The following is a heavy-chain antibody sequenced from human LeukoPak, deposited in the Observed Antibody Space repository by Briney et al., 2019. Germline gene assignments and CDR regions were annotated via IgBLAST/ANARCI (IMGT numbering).Heavy chain of an antibody. J-gene: IGHJ2*01. V-gene: IGHV3-30*04. Sequence: TGGSLRLSCAASGFTFSNYTMHWVRQAPGKGLDWVAVILYDGNNKYYADSVKGRFTVSRDNSRSTLYLQMNSLRPEDTAVYYCARGITARNWYFDLWGRGTLVTVSS. D-gene: IGHD5-18*01. CDR2: ILYDGNNK. CDR1: GFTFSNYT. CDR3: ARGITARNWYFDL.